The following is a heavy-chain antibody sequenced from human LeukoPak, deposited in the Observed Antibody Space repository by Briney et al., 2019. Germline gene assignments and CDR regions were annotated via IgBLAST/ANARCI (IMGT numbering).Heavy chain of an antibody. CDR3: ARVIRYYYGMDV. Sequence: ASVKVSCKASGYSFASYDINWVRQAPGQGLEWMGWMNPNSGNTGYAQKFQGRVTMTRNTSINTAYMELTSLTSEDTAVYYCARVIRYYYGMDVWGQGTTVTVSS. J-gene: IGHJ6*02. V-gene: IGHV1-8*01. CDR1: GYSFASYD. CDR2: MNPNSGNT.